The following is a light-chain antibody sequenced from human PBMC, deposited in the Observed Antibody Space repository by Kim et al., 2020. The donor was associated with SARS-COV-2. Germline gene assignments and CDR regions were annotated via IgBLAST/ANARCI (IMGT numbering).Light chain of an antibody. V-gene: IGLV3-21*03. Sequence: PGKTARITCGGNNIGSKSVHWYQQKPGQAPVLVVYDDSARPSGIPERFSGSNSGNTATLTISRVEAGDEADYYCQVWDSSSDHVVFGGGTQLTVL. CDR1: NIGSKS. J-gene: IGLJ2*01. CDR3: QVWDSSSDHVV. CDR2: DDS.